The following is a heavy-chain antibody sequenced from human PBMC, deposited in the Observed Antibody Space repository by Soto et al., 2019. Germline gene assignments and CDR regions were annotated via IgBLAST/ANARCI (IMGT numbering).Heavy chain of an antibody. Sequence: KPSETLSLTCTLSGGAINDHYWSFIRQPPGKGLGWIGYIYYNGNTNYNPSLESRVTISVDRSRNQFSLRLTSLTAADTAVYYCARVRTGYFDYWGRGALVTVSS. J-gene: IGHJ4*02. CDR2: IYYNGNT. V-gene: IGHV4-59*11. CDR3: ARVRTGYFDY. D-gene: IGHD3-9*01. CDR1: GGAINDHY.